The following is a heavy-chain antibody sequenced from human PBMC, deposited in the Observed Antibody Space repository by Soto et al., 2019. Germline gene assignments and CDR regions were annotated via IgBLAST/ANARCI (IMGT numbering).Heavy chain of an antibody. J-gene: IGHJ4*02. CDR2: TYYRSKWYN. CDR3: ARDFPYYESSASDVDY. CDR1: GESVSGNSAA. Sequence: QVQLQQSGPGLVTPSQTLSLTCAIYGESVSGNSAAWYCIWQAPSRGLEWLGRTYYRSKWYNYYAVSMKSRITVTPDTSKNQFSMQQNSVTPEDTAVYYCARDFPYYESSASDVDYWGQGALVTVSS. D-gene: IGHD3-22*01. V-gene: IGHV6-1*01.